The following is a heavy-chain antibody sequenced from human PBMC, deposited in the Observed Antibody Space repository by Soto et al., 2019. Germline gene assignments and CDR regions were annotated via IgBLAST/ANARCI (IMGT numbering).Heavy chain of an antibody. D-gene: IGHD2-2*01. Sequence: PGGSLRLSCAASGFTFTTYGMNCVRHSPGKWLEWVAVISYDGSNKLYADSVRGRFAISRDNSKNTLYLQMDSLRPEDTAVYYCAKDRGYCSSPTCFNLPDFDYLGQGAPVIVSS. J-gene: IGHJ4*02. CDR3: AKDRGYCSSPTCFNLPDFDY. CDR1: GFTFTTYG. V-gene: IGHV3-30*18. CDR2: ISYDGSNK.